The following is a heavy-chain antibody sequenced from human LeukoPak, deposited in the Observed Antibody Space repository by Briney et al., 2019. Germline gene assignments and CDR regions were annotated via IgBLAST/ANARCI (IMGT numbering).Heavy chain of an antibody. D-gene: IGHD3-9*01. J-gene: IGHJ6*02. Sequence: SETLSLTCTVSGGSISSRSYYWSWIRQPAGKGLEWIGRIYTSGSTNYNPSLKSRVTMSIDTSKNQFSLRLSSVTAADTAVYYCARVTGTYYYYGMDVWGQGTTVTVSS. CDR2: IYTSGST. V-gene: IGHV4-61*02. CDR3: ARVTGTYYYYGMDV. CDR1: GGSISSRSYY.